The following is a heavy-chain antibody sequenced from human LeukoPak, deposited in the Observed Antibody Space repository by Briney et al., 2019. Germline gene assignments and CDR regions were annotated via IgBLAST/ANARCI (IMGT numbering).Heavy chain of an antibody. Sequence: ASVKVSCKASGYTLTSYYMHWVRQAPGQGLEWMGIINPSGGSTSYAQKFQGRVTMTRDTSTSTVYMELSSLRSEDTAVYYCARGGAIFGVVTNWFDPWGQGTLVTVSS. J-gene: IGHJ5*02. CDR1: GYTLTSYY. CDR2: INPSGGST. V-gene: IGHV1-46*01. CDR3: ARGGAIFGVVTNWFDP. D-gene: IGHD3-3*01.